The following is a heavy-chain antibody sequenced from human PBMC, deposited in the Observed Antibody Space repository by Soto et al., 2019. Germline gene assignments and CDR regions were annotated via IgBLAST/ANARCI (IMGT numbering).Heavy chain of an antibody. J-gene: IGHJ4*02. CDR3: AKRATKVDY. CDR1: GYTFTSYG. D-gene: IGHD5-12*01. V-gene: IGHV1-18*04. CDR2: ISAYNGNT. Sequence: QVQLVQSGAEVKKPGASVKVSCKASGYTFTSYGISWVRQAPGQGLEWMGWISAYNGNTNYSQKLQGRVTMSTDTSTRTAYIELSSLRSDDAAVDYCAKRATKVDYWGQRTLLTDSS.